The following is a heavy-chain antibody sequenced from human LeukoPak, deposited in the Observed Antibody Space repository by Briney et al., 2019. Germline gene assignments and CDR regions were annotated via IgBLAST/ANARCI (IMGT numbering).Heavy chain of an antibody. J-gene: IGHJ4*02. V-gene: IGHV3-74*01. D-gene: IGHD3-22*01. CDR1: GFTFSSYW. CDR3: ARDSYGSSGYYYVSDY. CDR2: INSDGSST. Sequence: PGGSLRLSCAASGFTFSSYWMHWVRQAPGKGLVWVSRINSDGSSTSYADSVKGRFTISRDNAKNTLYLQMNSLRDEDTAVYYCARDSYGSSGYYYVSDYWGQGTLVTVSS.